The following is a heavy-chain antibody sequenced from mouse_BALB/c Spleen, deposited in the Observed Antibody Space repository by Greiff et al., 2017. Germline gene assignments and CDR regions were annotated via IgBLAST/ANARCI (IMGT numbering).Heavy chain of an antibody. CDR2: ISSGGSYT. CDR3: TRGGNYY. V-gene: IGHV5-6-4*01. J-gene: IGHJ2*01. D-gene: IGHD2-1*01. Sequence: EVMVVESGGGLVKPGGSLKLSCAASGFTFSSYTMSWVRRTPEKRLEWVATISSGGSYTYYPDSVKGRFTISRDNAKNTLYLHMSSLKSEDTAMYYCTRGGNYYWGQGTTLTVSS. CDR1: GFTFSSYT.